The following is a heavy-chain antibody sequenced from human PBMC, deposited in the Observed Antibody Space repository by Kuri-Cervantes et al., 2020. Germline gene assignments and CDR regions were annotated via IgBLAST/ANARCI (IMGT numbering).Heavy chain of an antibody. D-gene: IGHD3-22*01. CDR2: ISSSSSTI. CDR3: ANELIEYYDSSGY. V-gene: IGHV3-48*01. Sequence: GESLKISCAASGFTFSSYSMNWVRQAPGKGLEWVSYISSSSSTIYYADSVKGRFTISRDNSKNTLYLQMNSLRAEDTAVYYCANELIEYYDSSGYWGQGTLVTVSS. J-gene: IGHJ4*02. CDR1: GFTFSSYS.